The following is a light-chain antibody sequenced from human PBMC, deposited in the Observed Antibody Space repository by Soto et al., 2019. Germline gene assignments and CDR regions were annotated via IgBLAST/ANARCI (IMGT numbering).Light chain of an antibody. CDR3: CSCAGSNTVG. Sequence: PASVCGAPGQSIPISCTSISRGVWSSSLVFWYQHHPGKAPKLMIYEGSKRPSGVANRVSGSKSGNTASLTISRLQAEDEADDFCCSCAGSNTVGFATGTKVTVL. V-gene: IGLV2-23*01. CDR2: EGS. CDR1: SRGVWSSSL. J-gene: IGLJ1*01.